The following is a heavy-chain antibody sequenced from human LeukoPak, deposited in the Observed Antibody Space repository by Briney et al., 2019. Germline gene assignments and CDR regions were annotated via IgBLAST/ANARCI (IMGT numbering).Heavy chain of an antibody. J-gene: IGHJ5*01. CDR3: ARRPRGVIIKTWFDS. CDR1: DGSFSGYY. Sequence: SETLSLTCAVYDGSFSGYYCSWIRQPPGKGLEWIGEINHSGSANYNPSLKSRVTILLDMSKNQFSLNLSSVTAADTAVYYCARRPRGVIIKTWFDSWGKGTMVTVSS. D-gene: IGHD3-10*01. V-gene: IGHV4-34*01. CDR2: INHSGSA.